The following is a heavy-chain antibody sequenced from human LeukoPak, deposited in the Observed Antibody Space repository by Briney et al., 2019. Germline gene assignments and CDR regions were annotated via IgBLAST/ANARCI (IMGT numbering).Heavy chain of an antibody. Sequence: SSETLSLTCTVPGGSISRYYWCWIRQPAGKGLEWIGRIYTSGSTNYNPSLKSRVTMSVDTSKNQFSLRLSSVTAADTAVYYCASFSGWYGNAFDIWGQGTMVTVSS. CDR3: ASFSGWYGNAFDI. V-gene: IGHV4-4*07. D-gene: IGHD6-19*01. CDR1: GGSISRYY. J-gene: IGHJ3*02. CDR2: IYTSGST.